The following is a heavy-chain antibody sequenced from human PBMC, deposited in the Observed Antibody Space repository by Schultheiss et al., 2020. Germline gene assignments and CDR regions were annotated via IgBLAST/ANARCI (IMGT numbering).Heavy chain of an antibody. V-gene: IGHV4-59*12. D-gene: IGHD6-19*01. J-gene: IGHJ4*02. CDR3: ARGYSSGWYEGWDY. Sequence: ETLSLTCTVSGASISGYYWSWIRQPPGKGLEWIGYMSYSGSSNYNPSLKSRVTMSADTSKNQFSLKMSSVTAADTAVYYCARGYSSGWYEGWDYWGQGTLVTVSS. CDR1: GASISGYY. CDR2: MSYSGSS.